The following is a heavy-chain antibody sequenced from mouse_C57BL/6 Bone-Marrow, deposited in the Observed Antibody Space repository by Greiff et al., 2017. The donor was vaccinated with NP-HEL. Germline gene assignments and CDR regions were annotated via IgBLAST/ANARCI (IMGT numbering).Heavy chain of an antibody. D-gene: IGHD1-1*01. CDR2: INPSNGGT. CDR1: GYTFTSYW. CDR3: ARGPNTVVATRGAMDY. V-gene: IGHV1-53*01. Sequence: QVQLQQPGTELVKPGASVKLSCKASGYTFTSYWMHWVQQRPGQGLEWIGNINPSNGGTNYNEKFKSKATLTVDKSSSTAYMQLSSLTSEDSAVYYCARGPNTVVATRGAMDYWGQGTSVTVSS. J-gene: IGHJ4*01.